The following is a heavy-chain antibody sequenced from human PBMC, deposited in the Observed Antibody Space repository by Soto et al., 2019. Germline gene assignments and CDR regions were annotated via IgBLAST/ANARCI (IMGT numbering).Heavy chain of an antibody. CDR2: ITGNGGST. CDR3: AKDLTVVRGPTYYGMDV. J-gene: IGHJ6*02. CDR1: GFTFSSYA. V-gene: IGHV3-23*01. D-gene: IGHD3-10*01. Sequence: GGSLRLSCAASGFTFSSYAMSWVRQSPGKGLTWISVITGNGGSTYYADSVKGRFTISRDNSKNTLFLQMNSLRDEDTAVYYCAKDLTVVRGPTYYGMDVWGQGTTVTVSS.